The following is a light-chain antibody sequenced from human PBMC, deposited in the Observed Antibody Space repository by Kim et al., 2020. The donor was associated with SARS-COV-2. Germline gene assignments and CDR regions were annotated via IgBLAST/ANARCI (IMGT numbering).Light chain of an antibody. CDR3: QKYDAAPWT. CDR1: QGISNS. CDR2: SAS. Sequence: ASVGDRVTITCRARQGISNSLAWYQQKPGNVPKVLIYSASALQSGVPSRFSGSGSGTDFTLTIRSLQPEDVATYYCQKYDAAPWTFGQGTKVDIK. V-gene: IGKV1-27*01. J-gene: IGKJ1*01.